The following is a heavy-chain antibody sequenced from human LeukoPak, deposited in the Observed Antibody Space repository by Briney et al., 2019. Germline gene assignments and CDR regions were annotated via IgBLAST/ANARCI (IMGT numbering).Heavy chain of an antibody. CDR2: INPNSGGT. Sequence: ASVKVSCXASGYTFTGYYMHWVRQAPGQGLEWMERINPNSGGTNYAQKFQGRVTMTRDTSISTAYMELSRLRSDDTAVYYCARRGIGSSGYYSDYWGQGTLVTVSS. CDR3: ARRGIGSSGYYSDY. D-gene: IGHD3-22*01. V-gene: IGHV1-2*06. J-gene: IGHJ4*02. CDR1: GYTFTGYY.